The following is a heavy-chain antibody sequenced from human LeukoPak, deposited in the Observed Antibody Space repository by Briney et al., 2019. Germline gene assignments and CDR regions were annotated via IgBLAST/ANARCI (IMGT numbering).Heavy chain of an antibody. V-gene: IGHV3-7*01. D-gene: IGHD1-14*01. J-gene: IGHJ4*02. CDR1: GFTFSSYW. CDR2: IKQDGSEK. CDR3: ARDSPLRYYFDY. Sequence: PGGSLRLSCAASGFTFSSYWISWVRQAPGKGLEWVANIKQDGSEKYYVGSVKGRFTISRDNAKNSLYLQMNSLRAEDTAVYYCARDSPLRYYFDYWGQGTLVTVSS.